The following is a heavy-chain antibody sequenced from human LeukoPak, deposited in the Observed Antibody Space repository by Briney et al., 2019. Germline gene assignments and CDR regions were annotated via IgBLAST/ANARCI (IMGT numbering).Heavy chain of an antibody. J-gene: IGHJ4*02. Sequence: PGGSLRLSCAASGFTFSSYWMHWVRQAPGKGLVWVSRINSDGSSTSYAASVKGRFTISRDNAKNTLYLQMNSLRAEDTAVYYCARAGYSYGYVNWGSRVDDLDYWGQGTLVTVSS. D-gene: IGHD5-18*01. CDR3: ARAGYSYGYVNWGSRVDDLDY. V-gene: IGHV3-74*01. CDR1: GFTFSSYW. CDR2: INSDGSST.